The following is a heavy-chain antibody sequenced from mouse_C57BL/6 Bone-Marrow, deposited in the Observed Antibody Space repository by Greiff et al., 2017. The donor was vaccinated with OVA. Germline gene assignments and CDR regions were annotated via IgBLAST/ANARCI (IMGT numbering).Heavy chain of an antibody. CDR3: ARDDYDDYFDY. V-gene: IGHV1-55*01. CDR2: IYPGSGST. D-gene: IGHD2-4*01. J-gene: IGHJ2*01. CDR1: GYTFTSYW. Sequence: VKLQESGAELVKPGASVKMSCKASGYTFTSYWITWVKQRPGQGLEWIGDIYPGSGSTNYNEKFKSKATLTVDTSSSTAYMQLSSLTSEDSAVYYCARDDYDDYFDYWGQGTTLTVSS.